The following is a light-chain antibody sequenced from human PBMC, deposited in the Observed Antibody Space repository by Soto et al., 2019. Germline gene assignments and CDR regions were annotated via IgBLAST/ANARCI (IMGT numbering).Light chain of an antibody. Sequence: ETVLTQSPCTLSLSPGERATLSCRASQSVSSSYLAWYQQKPGQAPRLLIYGASTRATGIPARFSGSGSGTEFTLTISSLQSEDFAVYYCQQYNNWPGWTFGQGTKVDI. J-gene: IGKJ1*01. V-gene: IGKV3-15*01. CDR1: QSVSSSY. CDR3: QQYNNWPGWT. CDR2: GAS.